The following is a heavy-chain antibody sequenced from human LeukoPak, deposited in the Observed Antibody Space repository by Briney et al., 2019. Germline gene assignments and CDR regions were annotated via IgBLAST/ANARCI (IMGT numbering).Heavy chain of an antibody. V-gene: IGHV3-9*03. CDR3: AKDMGEMATPGSYFDY. Sequence: PGGSLRLSCAASGFSFDDYAMHWVRQAPGKGLEGVSGISWNGGSIDYADSVKGRFTISRDNAKNSLYLQMNGLRAEDMALYYCAKDMGEMATPGSYFDYWGQGTLVTVSS. CDR2: ISWNGGSI. D-gene: IGHD5-24*01. J-gene: IGHJ4*02. CDR1: GFSFDDYA.